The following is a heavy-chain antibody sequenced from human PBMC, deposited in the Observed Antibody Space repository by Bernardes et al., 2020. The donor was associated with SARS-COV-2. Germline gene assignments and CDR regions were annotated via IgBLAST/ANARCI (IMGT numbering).Heavy chain of an antibody. CDR1: GFTFSDYY. CDR2: ISSSGSTI. Sequence: GGSLRLSCAASGFTFSDYYMSWIRQAPGKGLEWVSYISSSGSTIYYADSVKGRFTISRDNAKNSLYLQMNNLRAEDTAVYYCARGDFGFRELFGVPRPHYFDYWGQGTLVTVSS. CDR3: ARGDFGFRELFGVPRPHYFDY. V-gene: IGHV3-11*01. J-gene: IGHJ4*02. D-gene: IGHD3-10*01.